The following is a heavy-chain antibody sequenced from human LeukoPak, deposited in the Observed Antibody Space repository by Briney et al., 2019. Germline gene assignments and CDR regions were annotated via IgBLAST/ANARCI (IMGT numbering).Heavy chain of an antibody. D-gene: IGHD2-15*01. CDR3: AKDRAVAATHYFDY. V-gene: IGHV3-23*01. J-gene: IGHJ4*02. Sequence: PSETLSLTCAVYGGSFSGYYWSWVRQAPGKGLEWVSAISGSGGSTYYADSVKGRFTISRDNSKNTLYLQMNSLRAEDTAVYYCAKDRAVAATHYFDYWGQGTLVTVSS. CDR1: GGSFSGYY. CDR2: ISGSGGST.